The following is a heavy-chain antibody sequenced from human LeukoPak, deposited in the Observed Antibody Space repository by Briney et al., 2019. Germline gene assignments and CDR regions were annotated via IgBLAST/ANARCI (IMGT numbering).Heavy chain of an antibody. Sequence: GGSLRLSCSASGFTFSSYSMNWVRQAPGKGLEWVSYISSMSGTIYYADSVKGRFTISRDNAKNSLYLQMNSLRAEDTAVYYCARLSSHNDFWRASPAYWGQGTLVTVSS. D-gene: IGHD3-3*01. CDR3: ARLSSHNDFWRASPAY. CDR1: GFTFSSYS. V-gene: IGHV3-48*01. CDR2: ISSMSGTI. J-gene: IGHJ4*02.